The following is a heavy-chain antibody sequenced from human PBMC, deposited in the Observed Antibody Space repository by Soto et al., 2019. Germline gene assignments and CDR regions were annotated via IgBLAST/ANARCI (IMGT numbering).Heavy chain of an antibody. Sequence: PGGSLRLSCAASGFTFSSYGMHWVRQAPGKGLEWVAVIWYDGSNKYYADSVKGRFTISRDNSKNTLYLQMNSLRAEDTAVYYCARERSSSSGFGHYYYYGMDVWGQGTTVTVS. D-gene: IGHD6-6*01. V-gene: IGHV3-33*01. CDR2: IWYDGSNK. CDR3: ARERSSSSGFGHYYYYGMDV. CDR1: GFTFSSYG. J-gene: IGHJ6*02.